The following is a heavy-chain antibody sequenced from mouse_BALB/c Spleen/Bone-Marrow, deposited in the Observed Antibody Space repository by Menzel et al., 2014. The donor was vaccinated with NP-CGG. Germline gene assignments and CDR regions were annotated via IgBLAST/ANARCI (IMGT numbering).Heavy chain of an antibody. CDR1: GYTFTSYD. CDR3: ARSGDSSGYGFAY. D-gene: IGHD3-2*01. Sequence: VQLQQSGAELVKPGALVKISCKASGYTFTSYDINWVKQRPGQGLEWIGWNYPGDGSTKYNEKFKGKATLTADKSSSTAYMQLSSLTSENSAVYFCARSGDSSGYGFAYWGQGTLVTVSA. CDR2: NYPGDGST. J-gene: IGHJ3*01. V-gene: IGHV1S56*01.